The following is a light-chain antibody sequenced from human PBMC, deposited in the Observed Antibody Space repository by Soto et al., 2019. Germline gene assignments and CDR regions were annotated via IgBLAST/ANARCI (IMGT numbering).Light chain of an antibody. CDR2: GAS. CDR1: QSVSSSY. CDR3: QQYNNWPWT. J-gene: IGKJ1*01. Sequence: EIVLTQSPGALSLSPGERATLSCRASQSVSSSYLAWYQQKPGQAPRLLIYGASSRATVIPDRFSGSGSGTDFTLTISRLEPEDFAVYYCQQYNNWPWTFGQGTKV. V-gene: IGKV3-20*01.